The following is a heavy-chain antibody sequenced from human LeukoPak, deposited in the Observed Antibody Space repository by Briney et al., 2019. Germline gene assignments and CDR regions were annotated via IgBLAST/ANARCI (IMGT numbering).Heavy chain of an antibody. CDR3: ARDPGYESWSPFWGGMDV. CDR1: GLTFSSSW. Sequence: GGSPRLSCAASGLTFSSSWMHWVRQAPGKGLVWVSRITRDGSSTTYADSVKGRFTTSRDNAKNTLYLQMDSLRDDDTAVYYCARDPGYESWSPFWGGMDVWGNGTTVIVSS. CDR2: ITRDGSST. J-gene: IGHJ6*04. V-gene: IGHV3-74*01. D-gene: IGHD3-16*01.